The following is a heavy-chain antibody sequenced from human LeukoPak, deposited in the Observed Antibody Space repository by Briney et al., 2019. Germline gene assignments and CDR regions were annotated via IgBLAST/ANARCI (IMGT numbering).Heavy chain of an antibody. J-gene: IGHJ4*02. CDR1: GFTFDDYA. Sequence: GGSLRLSCAASGFTFDDYAMHWVRQATGKGLEWVSGISWNSGSMGYADSVKGRFTISRDNAKNSLYLQMNSLRVEDTALYYCAKDMRYYGSGSPFDYWGQGTLVTVSS. CDR3: AKDMRYYGSGSPFDY. CDR2: ISWNSGSM. D-gene: IGHD3-10*01. V-gene: IGHV3-9*01.